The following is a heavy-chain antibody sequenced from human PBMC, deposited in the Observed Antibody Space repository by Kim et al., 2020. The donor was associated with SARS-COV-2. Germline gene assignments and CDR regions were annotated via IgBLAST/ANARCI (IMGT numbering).Heavy chain of an antibody. J-gene: IGHJ3*02. CDR3: ARDKGGGDFWSGYSDAFDI. D-gene: IGHD3-3*01. V-gene: IGHV3-11*05. Sequence: KGRFTISRDNAKNSLYLQMNSLRAEDTAVYYCARDKGGGDFWSGYSDAFDIWGQGTMVTVSS.